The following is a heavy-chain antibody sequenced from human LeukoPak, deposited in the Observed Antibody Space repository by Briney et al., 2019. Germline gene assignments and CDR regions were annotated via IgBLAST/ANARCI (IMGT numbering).Heavy chain of an antibody. J-gene: IGHJ4*02. D-gene: IGHD6-13*01. Sequence: PGRSLRLSCAASGFTFRSYGMHWVRQAPGKGLEWVALISYDGSNKYCADSAKGRFTISRDNSKNTLYLQMNSLRAEDTAVYYCAKGSRWQQLAYFDYWGQGTLVTVSS. V-gene: IGHV3-30*18. CDR1: GFTFRSYG. CDR2: ISYDGSNK. CDR3: AKGSRWQQLAYFDY.